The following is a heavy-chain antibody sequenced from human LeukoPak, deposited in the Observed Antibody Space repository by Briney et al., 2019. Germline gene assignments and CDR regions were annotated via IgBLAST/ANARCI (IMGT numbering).Heavy chain of an antibody. CDR3: ARDRYVLRYFDWSETYNWFDP. J-gene: IGHJ5*02. D-gene: IGHD3-9*01. CDR2: IYYSGST. CDR1: GGSISSSSYY. V-gene: IGHV4-39*07. Sequence: SETLSLTCTVSGGSISSSSYYWGWIRQPPGKGLEWIGSIYYSGSTYYNPSLKSRCTISVDTYKNQFSLKLRSVTAAATAVYYCARDRYVLRYFDWSETYNWFDPWGQGTLVTVSS.